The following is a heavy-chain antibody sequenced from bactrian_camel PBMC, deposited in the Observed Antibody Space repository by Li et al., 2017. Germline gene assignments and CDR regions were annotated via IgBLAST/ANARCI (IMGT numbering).Heavy chain of an antibody. V-gene: IGHV3S66*01. J-gene: IGHJ4*01. Sequence: DVQLVESGGGSVRAGGSLNLSCVISGDRYGSAAWIRQAPEKEREGVAYIYYYDGSTYLSDPVKGRFTISQDDDTNAVTLQMKSLKPEDTATYYCAADPGAGCYTWFPAAYDYWGQGTQVTVS. CDR1: GDRYGSA. CDR2: IYYYDGST. CDR3: AADPGAGCYTWFPAAYDY. D-gene: IGHD2*01.